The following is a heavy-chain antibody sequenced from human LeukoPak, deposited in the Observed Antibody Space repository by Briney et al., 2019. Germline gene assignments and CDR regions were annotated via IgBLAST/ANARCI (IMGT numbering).Heavy chain of an antibody. Sequence: GASVKVSFKASGYTFTIYDINWVRQATGQGGEGMGGMNPNRGNTGYTQKFQGRDTITRNTAKSTAYMDLSTLRSDDTAVYYCARRAVAYSYSYYMDVWGKGTTVTVSS. CDR1: GYTFTIYD. J-gene: IGHJ6*03. D-gene: IGHD6-19*01. V-gene: IGHV1-8*03. CDR3: ARRAVAYSYSYYMDV. CDR2: MNPNRGNT.